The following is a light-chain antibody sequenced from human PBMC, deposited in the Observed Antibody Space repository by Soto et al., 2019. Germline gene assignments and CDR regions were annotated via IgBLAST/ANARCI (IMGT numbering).Light chain of an antibody. V-gene: IGKV1-39*01. CDR2: VAT. Sequence: DIQMTQSPSSLSASVGDRVTITCRASQSVSTYLNWYQQKPGEAPKLLIYVATVLQSGVPSRFSGSGAGTDFTLTISSLQPEDIGSYYCQQSFNSPPITFGQGTRLEIK. CDR3: QQSFNSPPIT. CDR1: QSVSTY. J-gene: IGKJ5*01.